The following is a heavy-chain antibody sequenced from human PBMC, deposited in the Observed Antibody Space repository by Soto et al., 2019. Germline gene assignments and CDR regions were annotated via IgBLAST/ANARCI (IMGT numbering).Heavy chain of an antibody. CDR3: ARGNHRWLQLWYFDL. V-gene: IGHV1-69*12. Sequence: QVQLVQSGAEVKKPGSSVKVSCKASGGTFSSYAISWVRQAPGQGLEWMGGIIPIFGTVNYAQKFQGRVTITADESTSTAYMELSSLRSEDTAVYYCARGNHRWLQLWYFDLWGRGSLVTGSS. CDR2: IIPIFGTV. J-gene: IGHJ2*01. D-gene: IGHD5-12*01. CDR1: GGTFSSYA.